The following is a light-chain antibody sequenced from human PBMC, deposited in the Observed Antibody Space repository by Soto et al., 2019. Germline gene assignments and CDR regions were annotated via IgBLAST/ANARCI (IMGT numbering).Light chain of an antibody. J-gene: IGKJ4*01. CDR2: AAS. V-gene: IGKV1-39*01. CDR3: KQSYSTLT. Sequence: DIQMTQSLSSLSASVGDRVTITCRASQSIISYLNWYQQKPGKATKLLIYAASSLQSGVPSRFSGSGSGTDFTHNISSLQPEDFATYNCKQSYSTLTFGGGNMVEIK. CDR1: QSIISY.